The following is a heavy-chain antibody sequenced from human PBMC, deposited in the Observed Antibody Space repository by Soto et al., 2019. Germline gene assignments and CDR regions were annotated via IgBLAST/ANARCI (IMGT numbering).Heavy chain of an antibody. CDR1: GGSFSGYY. CDR3: ARGPLYYDILTGYYTPGGMDV. J-gene: IGHJ6*02. D-gene: IGHD3-9*01. V-gene: IGHV4-34*01. Sequence: QVQLQQWGAGLLKPSETLSLTCAVYGGSFSGYYWSWIRQPPGKGLEWIGEIDHSGSTNYNPSLKSRVTISVDTSKHQFSLQLSSVTAADTAVYYCARGPLYYDILTGYYTPGGMDVWGQGTTVTVSS. CDR2: IDHSGST.